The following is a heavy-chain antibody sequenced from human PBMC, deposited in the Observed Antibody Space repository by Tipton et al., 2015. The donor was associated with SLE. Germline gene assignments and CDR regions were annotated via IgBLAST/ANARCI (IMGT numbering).Heavy chain of an antibody. D-gene: IGHD3-10*01. CDR3: AREVGGAGWSYLGFDD. CDR2: IKPGSGRT. CDR1: GYTFTNNY. J-gene: IGHJ4*02. V-gene: IGHV1-46*01. Sequence: QVQLVQSGAEVKMPGASVKISCKASGYTFTNNYMHWVRQAPGQGLEWMGIIKPGSGRTGYAQNFQDRVTMTRDTSTSTVYLELSSQRSEDTAMYYCAREVGGAGWSYLGFDDWGQGTLITVSS.